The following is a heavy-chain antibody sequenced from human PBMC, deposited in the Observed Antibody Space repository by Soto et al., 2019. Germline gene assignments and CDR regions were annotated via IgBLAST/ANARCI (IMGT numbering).Heavy chain of an antibody. CDR2: IIPIFGTA. Sequence: SVKVSCTASGGTFSSYAISWVPQAPGQGLEWMGGIIPIFGTANYAQKFQGRVTMTRDTSTSTVYMELSSLRSEDTAVYYCARRTGDFWSGYSKIPPYYYGMDVWGQGTTVTVS. CDR1: GGTFSSYA. V-gene: IGHV1-69*05. J-gene: IGHJ6*02. D-gene: IGHD3-3*01. CDR3: ARRTGDFWSGYSKIPPYYYGMDV.